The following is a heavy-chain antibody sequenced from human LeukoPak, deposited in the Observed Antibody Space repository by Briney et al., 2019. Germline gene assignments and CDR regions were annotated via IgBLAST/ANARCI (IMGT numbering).Heavy chain of an antibody. CDR2: ISYDGSTK. J-gene: IGHJ4*02. Sequence: PGGSLRLSCAASGFTFSNYPMRWVRQAPGKGLEWVAVISYDGSTKYYADSVQGRFTISRDNSKNTLFLQMNSLRAEDTAVYYCARDPQGIVVVVTAYYFDYWGQGTLVTVSS. CDR1: GFTFSNYP. CDR3: ARDPQGIVVVVTAYYFDY. V-gene: IGHV3-30-3*01. D-gene: IGHD2-15*01.